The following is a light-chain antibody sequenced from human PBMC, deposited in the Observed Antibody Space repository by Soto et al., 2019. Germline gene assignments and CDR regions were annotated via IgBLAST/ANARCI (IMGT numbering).Light chain of an antibody. CDR2: LGS. Sequence: DIVMTQSPLSLPVTPGEPASISCRSSQSLLHSNGYNYLDWYLQKPGQSPQLLIYLGSNRSSGVPDRFSGSGSGTDFTLNITRVEAEDVGVYYCMQALQVPWTFGQGTKVDI. J-gene: IGKJ1*01. CDR3: MQALQVPWT. V-gene: IGKV2-28*01. CDR1: QSLLHSNGYNY.